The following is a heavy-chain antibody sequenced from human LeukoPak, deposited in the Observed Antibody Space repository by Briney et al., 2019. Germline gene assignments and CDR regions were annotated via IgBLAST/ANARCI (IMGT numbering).Heavy chain of an antibody. J-gene: IGHJ4*02. CDR3: ARDNSPWFGELLAHDY. CDR2: ISSSSSYI. Sequence: GGSLRLSCAASGFTFSSYSMNWVRQAPGKGLEWVSSISSSSSYIYYADSVKGRFTISRDNAKNSLYLQTNSLRAEDTAVYYCARDNSPWFGELLAHDYWGQGTLVTVSS. D-gene: IGHD3-10*01. V-gene: IGHV3-21*01. CDR1: GFTFSSYS.